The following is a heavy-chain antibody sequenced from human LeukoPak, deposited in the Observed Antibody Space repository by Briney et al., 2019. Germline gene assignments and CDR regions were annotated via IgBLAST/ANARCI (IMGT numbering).Heavy chain of an antibody. J-gene: IGHJ4*02. CDR2: FDPEDGET. V-gene: IGHV1-24*01. Sequence: ASVKVSCKVSGYTLTELSMHWVRQAPGKGLEWMGGFDPEDGETIYAQKFQGGVTMTEDTSTDTAYMELSSLRSEDTAVYYCAARFVGYYDSSGSLYWGQGTLVTVSS. CDR3: AARFVGYYDSSGSLY. CDR1: GYTLTELS. D-gene: IGHD3-22*01.